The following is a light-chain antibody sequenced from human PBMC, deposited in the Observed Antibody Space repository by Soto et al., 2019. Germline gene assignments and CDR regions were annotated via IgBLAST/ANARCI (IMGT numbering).Light chain of an antibody. CDR1: DSDVGGYNY. CDR2: GVY. V-gene: IGLV2-14*01. J-gene: IGLJ2*01. Sequence: QSALTQPASVSGSPGQSITISCTGTDSDVGGYNYVSWYQQHPGKAPKLMIYGVYNRPSGVSNRFSGSKSGNTAYLTISGLQAEDEADYYCSSFTNNNTPHVVFGGGTPLTVL. CDR3: SSFTNNNTPHVV.